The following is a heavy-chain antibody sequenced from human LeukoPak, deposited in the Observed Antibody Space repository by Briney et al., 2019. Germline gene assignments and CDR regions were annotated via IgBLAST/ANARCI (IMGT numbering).Heavy chain of an antibody. CDR1: GFTFSTYS. D-gene: IGHD3-16*01. J-gene: IGHJ3*02. V-gene: IGHV3-21*01. Sequence: GGSLSLSCAASGFTFSTYSMNWVRQAPGKGLEWVSCISTRSTYIYYADSVKGRFTISRDNAKNLQYLQMHSLRAEDSAVYYCARARGRSINDAFDIWGQGTMVTVSS. CDR3: ARARGRSINDAFDI. CDR2: ISTRSTYI.